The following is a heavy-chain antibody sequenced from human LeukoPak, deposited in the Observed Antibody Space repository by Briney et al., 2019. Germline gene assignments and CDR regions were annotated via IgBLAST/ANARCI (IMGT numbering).Heavy chain of an antibody. CDR1: GFTFSNYA. Sequence: GGSLRLSCATSGFTFSNYAMHWVRQATGKGLEWVSAIGTAGDTYYPGSVKGRFTISRENAKNSLSLRMNSLRAEDTAVYYCVRQQTPHGNFDYWGQGTLVTVSS. CDR3: VRQQTPHGNFDY. CDR2: IGTAGDT. D-gene: IGHD1-26*01. V-gene: IGHV3-13*01. J-gene: IGHJ4*02.